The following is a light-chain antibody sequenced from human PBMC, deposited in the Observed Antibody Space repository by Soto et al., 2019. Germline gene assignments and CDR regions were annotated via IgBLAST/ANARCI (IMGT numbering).Light chain of an antibody. V-gene: IGKV1-39*01. CDR3: QQYGSSPLT. CDR2: AAS. CDR1: QTISSH. J-gene: IGKJ4*01. Sequence: DIQMTQSPSSLSASVGDRVIITCRASQTISSHLNWYQQKPGKAPNLLVYAASSLQSGVPSRFTGSGSGTDFTLTISRPEPEDFAVYYCQQYGSSPLTFGGGTRMEIK.